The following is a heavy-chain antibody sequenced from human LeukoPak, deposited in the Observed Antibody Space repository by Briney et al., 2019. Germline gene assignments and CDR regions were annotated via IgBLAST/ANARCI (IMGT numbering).Heavy chain of an antibody. J-gene: IGHJ4*02. Sequence: SVKVSCKASGGTFRSNPLSWVRQAPAQGLEWMGGIIPIFRTTTYAQKFQGRVTITADESTSTAYMEMTSLTSEDTAVYYCATDRGGGAYSAFWGQGTLVSVTS. CDR2: IIPIFRTT. D-gene: IGHD3-10*01. V-gene: IGHV1-69*13. CDR1: GGTFRSNP. CDR3: ATDRGGGAYSAF.